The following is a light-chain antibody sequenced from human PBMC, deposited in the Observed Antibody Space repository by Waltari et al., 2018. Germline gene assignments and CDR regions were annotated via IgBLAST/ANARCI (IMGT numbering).Light chain of an antibody. CDR2: RTK. J-gene: IGLJ3*02. CDR1: SSNIGSNT. Sequence: QSVLTQPPSASGTPGQRVTISCSGSSSNIGSNTVYWYQQLPGTAPQGLRYRTKQRPSVVPDRFSGSKSGTSAALAISGLQAADEADYYCAAWDDSLNAKVFGGGTKLTVL. CDR3: AAWDDSLNAKV. V-gene: IGLV1-44*01.